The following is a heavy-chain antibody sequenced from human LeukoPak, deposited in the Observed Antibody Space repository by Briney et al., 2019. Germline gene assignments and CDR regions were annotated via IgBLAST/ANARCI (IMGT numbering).Heavy chain of an antibody. CDR2: ISPNSGYT. CDR3: ARDGYCGAGSCSYVTWALDY. Sequence: ASVNVSCKSSGYTFTGYYIHWVRQAPGQGLEWMGWISPNSGYTNYAQKFQGRVTTTRDTSINTAYMEVSGLRSDDTAVYYCARDGYCGAGSCSYVTWALDYWGQGTLVTVSS. CDR1: GYTFTGYY. D-gene: IGHD2-15*01. J-gene: IGHJ4*02. V-gene: IGHV1-2*02.